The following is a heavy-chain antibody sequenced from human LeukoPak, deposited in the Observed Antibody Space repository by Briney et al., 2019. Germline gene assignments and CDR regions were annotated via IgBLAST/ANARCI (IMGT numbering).Heavy chain of an antibody. D-gene: IGHD1-26*01. CDR2: SKDKTKKNTT. V-gene: IGHV3-72*01. Sequence: GGSLRLSCAASGLTFSDHHMDWVRQAPGKGLEWVGRSKDKTKKNTTAYAPAEKGKFTISRDDSKKSVYLQMNSLKTEDTAVYYCAKKRSGSNYPFDYWGQGTLVTVSS. CDR1: GLTFSDHH. J-gene: IGHJ4*02. CDR3: AKKRSGSNYPFDY.